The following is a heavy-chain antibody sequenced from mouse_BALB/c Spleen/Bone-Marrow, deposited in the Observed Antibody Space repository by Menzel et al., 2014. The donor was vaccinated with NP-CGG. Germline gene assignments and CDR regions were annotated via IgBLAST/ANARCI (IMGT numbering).Heavy chain of an antibody. D-gene: IGHD3-1*01. J-gene: IGHJ4*01. CDR1: GYTFTSYN. CDR2: IYPGNGDT. V-gene: IGHV1-12*01. CDR3: ARSGSSGYYAMDY. Sequence: LQQSGAELVKPGASVKMSCKASGYTFTSYNMHWAKQTPGQGLEWIGAIYPGNGDTSYNQKFKGKATLTADKSSSTAYMQLSSLTSEDSAVYSCARSGSSGYYAMDYWGQGTSVTVSS.